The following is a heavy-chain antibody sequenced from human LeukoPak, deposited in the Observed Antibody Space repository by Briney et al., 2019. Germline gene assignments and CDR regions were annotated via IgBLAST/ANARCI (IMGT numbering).Heavy chain of an antibody. Sequence: PGGSLRLSCAASGFTFSSYAMHWVRQAPGKGLEWVAVISYDGSNKYYADSVKGRFTISRDNSKNTLYLQMNSLRAEDTAVYYCARSMIGEFSIDYWGQGTLVTVSS. V-gene: IGHV3-30-3*01. CDR2: ISYDGSNK. J-gene: IGHJ4*02. D-gene: IGHD3-10*02. CDR1: GFTFSSYA. CDR3: ARSMIGEFSIDY.